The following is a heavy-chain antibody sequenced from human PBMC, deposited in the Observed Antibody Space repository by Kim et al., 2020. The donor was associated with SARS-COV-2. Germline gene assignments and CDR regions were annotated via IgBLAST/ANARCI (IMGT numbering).Heavy chain of an antibody. CDR3: ARDRGGWNDDLDY. J-gene: IGHJ4*02. D-gene: IGHD1-1*01. V-gene: IGHV1-18*01. Sequence: AQKRPGRVTMTTDTSTSTAYMELRSLRSDDTAVYYCARDRGGWNDDLDYWGQGTLVTVSS.